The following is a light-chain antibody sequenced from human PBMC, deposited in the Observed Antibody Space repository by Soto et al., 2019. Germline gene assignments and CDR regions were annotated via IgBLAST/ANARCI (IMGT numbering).Light chain of an antibody. CDR1: QSVSDY. CDR3: QHRSNRFPIT. V-gene: IGKV3-11*01. J-gene: IGKJ5*01. CDR2: DTY. Sequence: EIGLTQSPASLSLSPGEGATLSCRASQSVSDYLAWYQQKPGQAPRLLIYDTYKRVTGIPSRFSGSGSGTDFTLTISSLEPEDFALYFGQHRSNRFPITFGQGTRLEIK.